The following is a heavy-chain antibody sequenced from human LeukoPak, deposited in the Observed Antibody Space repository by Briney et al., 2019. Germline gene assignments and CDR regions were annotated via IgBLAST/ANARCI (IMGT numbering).Heavy chain of an antibody. CDR2: ISYDGSNK. V-gene: IGHV3-30*18. CDR3: AKDQGYSGYDWGGFDY. CDR1: GFTFSSYG. Sequence: GGSLRLSCAASGFTFSSYGMHWVRQAPGKGVVWVAVISYDGSNKYYADSVKGRFTISRDNSKNTLYLQMNSLRAEDTAVYYCAKDQGYSGYDWGGFDYWGQGTLVTVSS. J-gene: IGHJ4*02. D-gene: IGHD5-12*01.